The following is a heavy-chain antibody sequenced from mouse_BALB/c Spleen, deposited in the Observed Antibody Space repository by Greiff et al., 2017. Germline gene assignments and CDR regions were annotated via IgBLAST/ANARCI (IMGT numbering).Heavy chain of an antibody. V-gene: IGHV2-9*02. CDR1: GFSLTSYG. CDR3: ASSYRISTRWFVY. Sequence: QVQLKESGPGLVAPSQSLSITCTVSGFSLTSYGVHWVRQPPGKGLEWLGVIWAGGSTNYNSALMSRLSISKDNSKSQVFLKMNSLQTDDTAMYSSASSYRISTRWFVYWGEGSLVTVSA. J-gene: IGHJ3*01. CDR2: IWAGGST. D-gene: IGHD2-14*01.